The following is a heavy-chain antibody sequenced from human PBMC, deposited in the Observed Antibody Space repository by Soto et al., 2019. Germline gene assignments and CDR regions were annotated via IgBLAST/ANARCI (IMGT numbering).Heavy chain of an antibody. CDR3: ARDRYNWKPHTSYFDY. V-gene: IGHV3-11*01. J-gene: IGHJ4*02. Sequence: QVQLVESGGGLVKPGGSLRLSCAASGFTFSDYYMSWIRQAPGKGLEWVSYISSSGSTIYYADSVKGRFTISRDNAKNSLYLQMNSLRAEDMAVYYCARDRYNWKPHTSYFDYWGQGTLVTVSS. CDR1: GFTFSDYY. D-gene: IGHD1-20*01. CDR2: ISSSGSTI.